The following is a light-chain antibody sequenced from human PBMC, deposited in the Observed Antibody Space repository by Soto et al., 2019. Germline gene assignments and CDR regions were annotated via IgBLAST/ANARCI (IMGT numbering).Light chain of an antibody. CDR3: QDYGRSAWT. Sequence: ERLLTQSPGTISLSPGARATLSCRASQNVRTNYLAWYQQKPGQAPRLLIYGASTRASGIPERFSGSGSGTDFTLTISRLGPEDFAVYYCQDYGRSAWTVGQGAKVAI. CDR2: GAS. J-gene: IGKJ1*01. V-gene: IGKV3-20*01. CDR1: QNVRTNY.